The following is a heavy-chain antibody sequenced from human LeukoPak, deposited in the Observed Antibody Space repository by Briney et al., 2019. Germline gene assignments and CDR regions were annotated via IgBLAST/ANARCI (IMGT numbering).Heavy chain of an antibody. V-gene: IGHV4-59*08. CDR3: ARLLAVAGGDAFDI. Sequence: NASETLSLTRTVSGGSISGYFWSWIRQPPGKGLELIGYLYYSGSTNYNPSLKSRVTVSVDTSKDQFSLRLSSVTAADTAVYYCARLLAVAGGDAFDIWGQGKMVTVSS. CDR2: LYYSGST. D-gene: IGHD6-19*01. J-gene: IGHJ3*02. CDR1: GGSISGYF.